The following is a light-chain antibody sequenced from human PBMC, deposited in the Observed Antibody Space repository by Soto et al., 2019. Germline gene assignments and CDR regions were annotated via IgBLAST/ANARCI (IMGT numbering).Light chain of an antibody. CDR1: QSVSSNN. CDR3: QQFASPPPYT. V-gene: IGKV3-20*01. J-gene: IGKJ2*01. CDR2: GAF. Sequence: EIVLTQSPGTLSLSPGEGATLSCRASQSVSSNNLAWYKQKPGRAPRLLIYGAFNRASDIPHMFSGSGSGTDFTITISRLEPEDVVVYYCQQFASPPPYTFAQGTTLEIK.